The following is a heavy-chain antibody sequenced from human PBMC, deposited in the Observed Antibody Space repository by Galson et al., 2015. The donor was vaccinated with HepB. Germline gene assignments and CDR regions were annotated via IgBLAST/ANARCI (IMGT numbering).Heavy chain of an antibody. CDR3: AQDVDYYDSGNYPGY. Sequence: SLRLSCAASGFTFSSLAMNWVRQAPGKGLEWVSFNRGGGGSTNYEVSVKGRFTISRDNSKNTLYLQMNRLRAEDTAVYFCAQDVDYYDSGNYPGYWGQGTLVTVSS. J-gene: IGHJ4*02. V-gene: IGHV3-23*01. D-gene: IGHD3-10*01. CDR1: GFTFSSLA. CDR2: NRGGGGST.